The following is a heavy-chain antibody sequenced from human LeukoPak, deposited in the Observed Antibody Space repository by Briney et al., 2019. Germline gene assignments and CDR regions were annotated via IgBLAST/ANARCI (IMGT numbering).Heavy chain of an antibody. CDR3: ATTITPGIAAAGGYFDY. CDR1: GYTFTSYG. V-gene: IGHV1-18*04. CDR2: ISAYNGNT. J-gene: IGHJ4*02. Sequence: ASVKVSCKASGYTFTSYGISWVRQAPGQGLEWMGWISAYNGNTNYAQKLQGRVTMTTDTSTGTAYMELRSLRSDDTAVYYCATTITPGIAAAGGYFDYWGQGTLVPVSS. D-gene: IGHD6-13*01.